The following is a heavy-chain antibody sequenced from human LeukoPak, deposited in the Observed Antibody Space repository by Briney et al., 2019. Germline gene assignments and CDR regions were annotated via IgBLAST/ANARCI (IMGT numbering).Heavy chain of an antibody. J-gene: IGHJ4*02. CDR2: ISYDGSNK. V-gene: IGHV3-30*03. CDR1: GFTFSTYG. CDR3: ARAGPTTVVNMAARSIDY. D-gene: IGHD4-23*01. Sequence: GGSLRLSCAASGFTFSTYGMHWVRQAPGKGLEWVAVISYDGSNKYYADSVKGRFTISRDNAKNSLYLQMNSLRAEDTAVYYCARAGPTTVVNMAARSIDYWGQGTLVTVSS.